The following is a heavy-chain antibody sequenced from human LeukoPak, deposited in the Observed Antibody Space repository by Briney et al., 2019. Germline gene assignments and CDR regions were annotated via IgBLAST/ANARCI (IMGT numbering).Heavy chain of an antibody. CDR1: GFPFSSYS. CDR2: ISSSSSII. J-gene: IGHJ4*02. Sequence: GGSLRLSCAASGFPFSSYSMNWVRQAPGKGLEWVSSISSSSSIIYYADSVKGRFTISRDNAKNSLYLQLNSLRAEDTAVYYCASRGRLDATRDYSGDDCSGQGTLVTVSS. D-gene: IGHD1-26*01. CDR3: ASRGRLDATRDYSGDDC. V-gene: IGHV3-48*04.